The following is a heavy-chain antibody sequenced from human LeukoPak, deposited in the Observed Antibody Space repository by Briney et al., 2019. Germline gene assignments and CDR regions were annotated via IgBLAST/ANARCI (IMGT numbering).Heavy chain of an antibody. J-gene: IGHJ4*02. Sequence: GGSLRLSCAASGFTFSDYYMSWIRQAPGKGREWISYITSTGTNIYYAASVKGRFNVSRDNAKTSLYLQMNSLRAEDTAVYYCARQWFGDYWGQGTLVTVSS. CDR2: ITSTGTNI. V-gene: IGHV3-11*01. CDR1: GFTFSDYY. D-gene: IGHD3-10*01. CDR3: ARQWFGDY.